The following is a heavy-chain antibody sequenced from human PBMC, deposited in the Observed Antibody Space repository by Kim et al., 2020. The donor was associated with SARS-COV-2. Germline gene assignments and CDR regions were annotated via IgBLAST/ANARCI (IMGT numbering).Heavy chain of an antibody. V-gene: IGHV4-31*03. CDR3: ARALSITMIVVVINAFDI. J-gene: IGHJ3*02. Sequence: SETLSLTCTVSGGSISSGGYYWSWIRQHPGKGLEWIGYIYYSGSTYYNPSLKSRVTISVDTSKNQFSLKLSSATAADTAVYYCARALSITMIVVVINAFDIWGQGTMVTVSS. CDR2: IYYSGST. D-gene: IGHD3-22*01. CDR1: GGSISSGGYY.